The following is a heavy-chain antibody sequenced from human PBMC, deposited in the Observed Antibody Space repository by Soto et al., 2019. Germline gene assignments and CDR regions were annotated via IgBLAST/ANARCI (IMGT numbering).Heavy chain of an antibody. J-gene: IGHJ4*02. CDR3: AKNCGGDCYTNFDF. D-gene: IGHD2-21*02. V-gene: IGHV3-23*01. CDR2: ISGSGGTT. CDR1: GFIFSSYW. Sequence: PGGSLRLSCAASGFIFSSYWMHWVRQAPGKGLEWVSAISGSGGTTSYADSVKGRFTISRDNSKNTLYLQMNSLRAEDTAVYYCAKNCGGDCYTNFDFWGQGTLVTVSS.